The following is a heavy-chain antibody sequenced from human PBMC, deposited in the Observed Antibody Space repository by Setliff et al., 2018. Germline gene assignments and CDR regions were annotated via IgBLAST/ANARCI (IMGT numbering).Heavy chain of an antibody. Sequence: PSETLSLTCTVSGGSISSYYWSWIRQPPGKGLEWIGYIDPSGNTNYHPSLRSRVTISRGTSKNQFSLKLTSVTAADTAVYFCARSLSSGSYWNPRPFYSDSWGQGTLVTVSS. D-gene: IGHD3-10*01. V-gene: IGHV4-4*08. CDR1: GGSISSYY. CDR3: ARSLSSGSYWNPRPFYSDS. CDR2: IDPSGNT. J-gene: IGHJ4*02.